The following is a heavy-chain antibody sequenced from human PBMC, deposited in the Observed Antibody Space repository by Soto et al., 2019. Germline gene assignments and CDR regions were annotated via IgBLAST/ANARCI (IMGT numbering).Heavy chain of an antibody. CDR3: ATSILRFLEWSSGDY. J-gene: IGHJ4*02. CDR2: INPNNGAT. CDR1: GYTFTGYY. D-gene: IGHD3-3*01. V-gene: IGHV1-2*02. Sequence: ASVKVSCKASGYTFTGYYMNWVRQAPGQGLEWMGWINPNNGATNYAPNFQGRVTMTRDTSISTAYMELSRLRSDDTGVYYCATSILRFLEWSSGDYWRRGTLVTVSS.